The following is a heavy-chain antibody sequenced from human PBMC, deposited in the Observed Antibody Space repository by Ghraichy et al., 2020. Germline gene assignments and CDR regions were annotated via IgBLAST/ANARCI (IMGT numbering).Heavy chain of an antibody. J-gene: IGHJ4*02. CDR2: ISGSGGST. Sequence: GGSLRLSCAASGFTFSSYAMSWVRQAPGKGLEWVSAISGSGGSTYYADSVKGRFTISRDNSKNTLYLQMNSLRAEDTAVYYCAKDRGPTTITFGGARSGPLDYWGQGTLVTVSS. V-gene: IGHV3-23*01. CDR1: GFTFSSYA. D-gene: IGHD3-16*01. CDR3: AKDRGPTTITFGGARSGPLDY.